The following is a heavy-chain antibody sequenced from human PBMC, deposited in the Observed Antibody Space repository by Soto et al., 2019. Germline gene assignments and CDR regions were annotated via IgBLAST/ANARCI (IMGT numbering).Heavy chain of an antibody. J-gene: IGHJ4*02. CDR1: GGSISSGGYS. CDR2: IYHSGST. D-gene: IGHD3-3*01. CDR3: ARGNYDFWSGYPD. Sequence: SETLSLTCAVSGGSISSGGYSWSWIRQPPGKGLEWIGYIYHSGSTYYNPSLKSRVTISVDRSKNQFSLKLSSVTAADTAVYYCARGNYDFWSGYPDWGQGTLVTVSS. V-gene: IGHV4-30-2*01.